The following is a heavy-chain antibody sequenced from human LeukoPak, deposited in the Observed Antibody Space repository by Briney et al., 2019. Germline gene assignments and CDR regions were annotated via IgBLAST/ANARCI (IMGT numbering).Heavy chain of an antibody. CDR1: GGSISSGGYS. D-gene: IGHD4-17*01. Sequence: SETLSLTCAVSGGSISSGGYSWSWIRQPPGKGLEWIGYIYYSGSTYYNPSLKSRVTISVDTSKHQFSLKLSSVTAADTAVYYCARDLSPGTTTDAFDIWGQGTMVTVSS. CDR2: IYYSGST. CDR3: ARDLSPGTTTDAFDI. J-gene: IGHJ3*02. V-gene: IGHV4-30-4*07.